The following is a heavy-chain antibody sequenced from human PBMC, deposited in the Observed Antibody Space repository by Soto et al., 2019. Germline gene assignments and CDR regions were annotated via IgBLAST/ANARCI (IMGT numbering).Heavy chain of an antibody. J-gene: IGHJ4*02. CDR2: IIPIFGTA. CDR1: GGTFSSYA. CDR3: AREKYSSPSFDY. D-gene: IGHD6-6*01. V-gene: IGHV1-69*13. Sequence: SVKVSCKASGGTFSSYAISWVRQAPGQGLEWMGGIIPIFGTANYAQKFQGRVTITADESTSTAYMELSRLRSDDTAVYYCAREKYSSPSFDYWGQGTLVTVSS.